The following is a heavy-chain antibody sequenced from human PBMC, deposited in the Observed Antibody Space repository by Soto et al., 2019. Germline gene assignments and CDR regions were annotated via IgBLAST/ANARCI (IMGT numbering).Heavy chain of an antibody. J-gene: IGHJ4*02. V-gene: IGHV3-21*01. D-gene: IGHD5-18*01. CDR2: ISSSSSYI. Sequence: EVQLVESGGGLVKPGGSLRLSCAASGFAFSSYSMNWVRQAPGKGLEWVSSISSSSSYIYYADSVKGRFTISRDNAKNSLYLQMNSLRAEDTAVYYCARDLDTALKDYWGQGTLVTVSS. CDR3: ARDLDTALKDY. CDR1: GFAFSSYS.